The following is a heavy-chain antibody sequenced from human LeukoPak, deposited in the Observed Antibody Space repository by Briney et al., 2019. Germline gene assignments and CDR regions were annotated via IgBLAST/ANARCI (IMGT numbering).Heavy chain of an antibody. CDR1: GGTFSTYA. CDR2: IIPIFGTA. CDR3: AGDRRDGYNPTFTIDY. V-gene: IGHV1-69*06. D-gene: IGHD5-24*01. Sequence: GASVNVSCTPSGGTFSTYAISWVRQAPGHRLEWMGRIIPIFGTANYAQKFQGRVTITADKSTSTAYMELSSLRSEDTAVYYCAGDRRDGYNPTFTIDYWGQGTLVTVSS. J-gene: IGHJ4*02.